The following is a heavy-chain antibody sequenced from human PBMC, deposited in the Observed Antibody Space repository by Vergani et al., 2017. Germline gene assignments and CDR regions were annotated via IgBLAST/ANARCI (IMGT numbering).Heavy chain of an antibody. J-gene: IGHJ5*02. CDR1: GYTFTGYY. CDR3: ARDLVTVTTNWFDP. D-gene: IGHD4-11*01. Sequence: VQLLESGGGLVQPGASVKVSCKASGYTFTGYYMHWVRQAPGQGLEWMGWINPNSGGTNYAQKFQGWVTMTRDTSISTAYMELSSLRSEDTAVYYCARDLVTVTTNWFDPWGQGTLVTVSS. V-gene: IGHV1-2*04. CDR2: INPNSGGT.